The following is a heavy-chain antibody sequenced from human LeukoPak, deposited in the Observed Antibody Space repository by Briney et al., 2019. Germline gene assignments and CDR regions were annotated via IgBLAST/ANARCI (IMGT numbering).Heavy chain of an antibody. Sequence: GGSLRLSCAASGFTFSAYAMSWVRQDPRTGLAWVSGITGSGGNKVYADSVKGRFTISSDNSRITLYLQMSSLRDEDTAVYYCTEDTLFGFGSSSWNRLGGYWGQGTLVTVSS. D-gene: IGHD6-13*01. CDR2: ITGSGGNK. J-gene: IGHJ4*02. V-gene: IGHV3-23*01. CDR1: GFTFSAYA. CDR3: TEDTLFGFGSSSWNRLGGY.